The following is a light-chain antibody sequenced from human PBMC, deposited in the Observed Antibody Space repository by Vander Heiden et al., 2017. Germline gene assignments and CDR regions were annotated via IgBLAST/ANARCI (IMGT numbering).Light chain of an antibody. CDR1: QGIGND. Sequence: SVSITCRASQGIGNDLGWSQMKPGKAPNLLIDNAFSLTSGLPSRCGGSKSGTEFTLTIRSLQPEDFANYYCLQDSSYPNTFGQGTKVEIK. CDR2: NAF. V-gene: IGKV1-6*01. J-gene: IGKJ2*01. CDR3: LQDSSYPNT.